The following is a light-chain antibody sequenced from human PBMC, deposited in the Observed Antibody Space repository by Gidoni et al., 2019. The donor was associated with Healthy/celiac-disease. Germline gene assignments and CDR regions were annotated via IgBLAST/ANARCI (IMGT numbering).Light chain of an antibody. CDR2: GHS. Sequence: SVLTQPPSVSAAPGQRVTISCTGSSSNIGAGYDVHWYQQLPGTAPKLLIYGHSNRPSGVPDRFSGSKSGTSASLAITGLQAEDEADYYCQSYDSSLSAYVVFGGGTKLTVL. CDR3: QSYDSSLSAYVV. V-gene: IGLV1-40*01. J-gene: IGLJ2*01. CDR1: SSNIGAGYD.